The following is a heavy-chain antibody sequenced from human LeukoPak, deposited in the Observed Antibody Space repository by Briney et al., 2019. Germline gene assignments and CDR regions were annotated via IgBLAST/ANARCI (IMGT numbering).Heavy chain of an antibody. J-gene: IGHJ3*02. CDR3: ARGRYAGATWFDAFDI. CDR2: ISYDGTNK. V-gene: IGHV3-30-3*01. Sequence: PGGSLRLSCAASGFTFSSYAMHWVRQAPGKGLEWVAVISYDGTNKYYADSVKGRFTISRDNSKNTLYLQMNSLRAEDTAVYYCARGRYAGATWFDAFDIWGQGTMVTVSS. CDR1: GFTFSSYA. D-gene: IGHD1-26*01.